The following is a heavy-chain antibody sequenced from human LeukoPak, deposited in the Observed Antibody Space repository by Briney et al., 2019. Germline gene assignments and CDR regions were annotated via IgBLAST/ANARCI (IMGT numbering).Heavy chain of an antibody. J-gene: IGHJ4*02. D-gene: IGHD4-17*01. Sequence: ASVKVSCKASGYTFTIYGITWVRQAPEQGLEWMGWISTYNGNTNYAQRLQGRVTMTTDTSTSTAYMELRSLRSDDTAMYYCARGTTVTSDYWGQGTLVTVSS. V-gene: IGHV1-18*01. CDR1: GYTFTIYG. CDR3: ARGTTVTSDY. CDR2: ISTYNGNT.